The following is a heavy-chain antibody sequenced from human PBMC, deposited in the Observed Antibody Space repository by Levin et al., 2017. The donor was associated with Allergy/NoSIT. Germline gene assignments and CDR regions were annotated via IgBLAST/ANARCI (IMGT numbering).Heavy chain of an antibody. CDR1: GFTFSSYW. J-gene: IGHJ4*02. Sequence: GGSLRLSCAASGFTFSSYWMHWVRQAPGKGLVWVSRINSDGSSTSYADSVKGRFTISRDNAKNTLYLQMNSLRAEDTAVYYCAREDRGYSYGFDYWGQGTLVTVSS. CDR2: INSDGSST. D-gene: IGHD5-18*01. V-gene: IGHV3-74*01. CDR3: AREDRGYSYGFDY.